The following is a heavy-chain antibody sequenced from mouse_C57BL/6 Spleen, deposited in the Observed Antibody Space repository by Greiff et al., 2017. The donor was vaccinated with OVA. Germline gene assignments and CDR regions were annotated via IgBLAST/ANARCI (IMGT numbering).Heavy chain of an antibody. D-gene: IGHD2-5*01. J-gene: IGHJ4*01. V-gene: IGHV1-80*01. CDR3: ARAYSNDYAMDY. Sequence: QVQLQQSGAELVKPGASVKISCKASGYAFSSYWMNWVKQRPGKGLEWIGQIYPGDGDTNYNGKFKGKATLTADKSSSTAYMQLSSLTSEDSAVYFCARAYSNDYAMDYGGQGTSVTVSS. CDR2: IYPGDGDT. CDR1: GYAFSSYW.